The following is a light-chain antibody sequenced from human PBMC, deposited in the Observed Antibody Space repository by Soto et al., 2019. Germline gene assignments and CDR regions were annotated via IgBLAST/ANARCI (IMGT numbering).Light chain of an antibody. Sequence: DIQMTQSPSSLSASVGDRVTITCRASQSISSYLNWYQQKPGKAPKLLIYKTSILENGVPSRFSGSGSGTEFTLSISSLQPDDFATYYCQQANSFPITFGGGTKVDI. CDR2: KTS. J-gene: IGKJ4*01. V-gene: IGKV1-39*01. CDR3: QQANSFPIT. CDR1: QSISSY.